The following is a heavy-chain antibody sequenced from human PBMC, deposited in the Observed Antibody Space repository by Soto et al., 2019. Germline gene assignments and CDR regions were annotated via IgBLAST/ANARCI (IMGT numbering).Heavy chain of an antibody. D-gene: IGHD6-6*01. CDR1: GGSISSSSYY. CDR2: IYYSGST. CDR3: ARPVSLAARPGENWFDP. J-gene: IGHJ5*02. V-gene: IGHV4-39*01. Sequence: QLQLQESGPGLVKPSETLSLTCTVSGGSISSSSYYWGWIRQPPGKGLEWIGSIYYSGSTYYNPSLKSRVTISVDTSKNQFSLKLSSVTAADTAVYYCARPVSLAARPGENWFDPWGQGTLVTVSS.